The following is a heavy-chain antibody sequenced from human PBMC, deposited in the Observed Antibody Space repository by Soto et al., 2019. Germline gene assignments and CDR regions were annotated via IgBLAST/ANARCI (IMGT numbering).Heavy chain of an antibody. D-gene: IGHD3-10*01. CDR2: ISGSGGST. CDR3: ANTMVRGVTPPDY. J-gene: IGHJ4*02. Sequence: EVQLLESGGGLVQPGGSLRLSCAASGFTFSSYAMSWFRHAPGKGLEWVSAISGSGGSTYYADSVKGRFTISRDNSKNTLYLQMNSLRAEDTAVYYCANTMVRGVTPPDYWGQGTLVTVSS. CDR1: GFTFSSYA. V-gene: IGHV3-23*01.